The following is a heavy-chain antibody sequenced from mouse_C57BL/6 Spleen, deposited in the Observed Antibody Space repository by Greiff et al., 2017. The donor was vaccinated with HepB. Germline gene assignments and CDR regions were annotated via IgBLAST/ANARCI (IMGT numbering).Heavy chain of an antibody. CDR3: ARVTTVVATRWYFDV. CDR2: INYDGSST. CDR1: GFTFSDYY. Sequence: DVQLVESEGGLVQPGSSMKLSCTASGFTFSDYYMAWVRQVPEKGLEWVANINYDGSSTYYLDSLKSRFIISRDNAKNILYLQMSSLKSEDTATYYCARVTTVVATRWYFDVWGTGATVTVSS. D-gene: IGHD1-1*01. V-gene: IGHV5-16*01. J-gene: IGHJ1*03.